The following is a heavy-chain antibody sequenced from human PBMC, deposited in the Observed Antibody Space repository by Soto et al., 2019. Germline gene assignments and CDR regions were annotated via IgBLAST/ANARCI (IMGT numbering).Heavy chain of an antibody. D-gene: IGHD2-15*01. J-gene: IGHJ4*02. CDR1: GFTFSSYA. V-gene: IGHV3-23*01. Sequence: GGSLRLSCAASGFTFSSYAMSWVRQAPGKGLEWVSAISGSGGSTYYADSVKGRFTISRDNSKNTLYLQMNSLRAEDTAVYYCAKCPPLLLGGVENGWDYFAYWGQGTLVTVSS. CDR3: AKCPPLLLGGVENGWDYFAY. CDR2: ISGSGGST.